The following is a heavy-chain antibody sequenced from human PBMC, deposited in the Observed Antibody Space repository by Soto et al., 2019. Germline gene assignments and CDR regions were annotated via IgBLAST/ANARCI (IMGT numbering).Heavy chain of an antibody. J-gene: IGHJ6*02. CDR3: ARVGMAAAEYPYYYYGMDV. V-gene: IGHV4-30-2*01. CDR2: IYHSGST. D-gene: IGHD6-13*01. CDR1: GGSISSSSYS. Sequence: SETLSLTCTVSGGSISSSSYSWSWIRQPPGKGLEWIGYIYHSGSTYYNPSLKSRVTISVDRSKNQFSLKLSSVTAADTAVYYCARVGMAAAEYPYYYYGMDVWGQGTTVTVSS.